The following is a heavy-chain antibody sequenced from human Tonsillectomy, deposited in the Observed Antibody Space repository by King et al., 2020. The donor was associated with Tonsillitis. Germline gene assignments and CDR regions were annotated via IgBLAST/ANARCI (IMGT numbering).Heavy chain of an antibody. CDR1: HYSISSGYY. Sequence: HVQLQESGPGLVKPSETLSLTCAVSHYSISSGYYWGWIRQPPGRGLEWIGSIYHNGRTYYNPSLKSRVTISVDTSKNQFSLKVNSVTAADTALYYCARHPYSSRWSYYFDYWGQGTLVTVSS. J-gene: IGHJ4*02. V-gene: IGHV4-38-2*01. D-gene: IGHD6-13*01. CDR3: ARHPYSSRWSYYFDY. CDR2: IYHNGRT.